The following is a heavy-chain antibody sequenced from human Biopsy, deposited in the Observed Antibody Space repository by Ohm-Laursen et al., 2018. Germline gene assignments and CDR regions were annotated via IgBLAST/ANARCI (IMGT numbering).Heavy chain of an antibody. D-gene: IGHD6-13*01. V-gene: IGHV4-34*01. J-gene: IGHJ6*02. CDR2: ITQSGST. CDR3: ARVPLPGIGAAYQGRFLYGMDV. CDR1: GGSFNGFF. Sequence: GTLSLTCAVYGGSFNGFFWSWIRQPPGKGLEWIGDITQSGSTNYSPSLKSRVTISVDTAKKQFSLSLRSVTAADTAVYYCARVPLPGIGAAYQGRFLYGMDVWGQGTTVSVSS.